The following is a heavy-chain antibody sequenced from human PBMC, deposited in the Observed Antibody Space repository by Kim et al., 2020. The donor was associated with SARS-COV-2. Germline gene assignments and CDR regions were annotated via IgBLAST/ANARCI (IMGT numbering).Heavy chain of an antibody. Sequence: SETLSLTCSVSGYSISTASYWGWIRQPPGEGLEWIGSIYHSGSTYYNPSLKSRVTMSVDTSKNQFSLKMNSVTAADTAVYYCARVMGVGQSHNYFDYWGQGTLVTVSS. J-gene: IGHJ4*02. CDR1: GYSISTASY. CDR2: IYHSGST. D-gene: IGHD3-10*01. CDR3: ARVMGVGQSHNYFDY. V-gene: IGHV4-38-2*02.